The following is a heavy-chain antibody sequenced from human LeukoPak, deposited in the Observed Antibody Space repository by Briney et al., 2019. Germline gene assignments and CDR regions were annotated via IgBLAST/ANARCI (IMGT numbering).Heavy chain of an antibody. Sequence: SETLSLTCIVSGDSVSSSRYYWGWIRQPPERGLEWIGYIYYSGSTNYNPSLKSRVTISVDTSKNQFSLKLSSVTAADTAVYYCARNLVMDYYGSGSPPGYWGQGTLVTVSS. CDR2: IYYSGST. V-gene: IGHV4-61*01. CDR3: ARNLVMDYYGSGSPPGY. CDR1: GDSVSSSRYY. D-gene: IGHD3-10*01. J-gene: IGHJ4*02.